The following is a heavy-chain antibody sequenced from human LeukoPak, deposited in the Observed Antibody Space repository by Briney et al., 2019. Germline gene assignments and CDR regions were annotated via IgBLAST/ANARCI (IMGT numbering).Heavy chain of an antibody. J-gene: IGHJ4*02. V-gene: IGHV4-39*07. Sequence: PSETLSLTCTVSPGSISSSSYYWGWIRQPPGEGLEWIGSIYYSGSTYYNPSLKSRVTISVDTSKNQFSLKLSSVTAADTAVYYCARVPRSSEVDYWGQGTLVTVSS. CDR1: PGSISSSSYY. D-gene: IGHD1-26*01. CDR2: IYYSGST. CDR3: ARVPRSSEVDY.